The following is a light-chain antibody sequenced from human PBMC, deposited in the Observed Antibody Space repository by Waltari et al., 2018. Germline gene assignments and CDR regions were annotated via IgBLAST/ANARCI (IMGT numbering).Light chain of an antibody. J-gene: IGKJ1*01. Sequence: DIQMTQSPSPLSASVGDRVTITCRSSQSIDDYLNWYQQKPGKAPKLLIHSASSLQRGVPSRFSGSGSGTDFTLTISSLQPEDFATYYCQQSYQTPPAFGHGTKVELK. CDR2: SAS. CDR3: QQSYQTPPA. CDR1: QSIDDY. V-gene: IGKV1-39*01.